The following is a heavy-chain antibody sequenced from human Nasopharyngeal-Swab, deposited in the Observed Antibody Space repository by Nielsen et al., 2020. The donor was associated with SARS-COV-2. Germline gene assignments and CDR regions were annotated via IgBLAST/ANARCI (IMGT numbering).Heavy chain of an antibody. J-gene: IGHJ4*02. CDR3: AKVTGRIDPFDS. V-gene: IGHV3-23*01. D-gene: IGHD2-15*01. CDR1: GFTFSSYA. CDR2: ISGSGGGT. Sequence: GESLKISCAASGFTFSSYAMSWVRQAPGKGLEWVSSISGSGGGTYYGDSVKGRFTISRDNSKNTVYLQMNSLRAEDTALYYCAKVTGRIDPFDSWGQGTLVTVS.